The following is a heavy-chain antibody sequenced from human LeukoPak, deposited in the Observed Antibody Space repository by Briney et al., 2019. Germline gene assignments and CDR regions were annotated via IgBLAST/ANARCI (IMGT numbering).Heavy chain of an antibody. J-gene: IGHJ4*02. V-gene: IGHV1-18*01. Sequence: ASVKVSCKGSGYTFTSYGISWVRQAPGQGLEWMGWISAYNGNTNYAQKLQGRVTMTTDTSTSTAYMELRSLRSDDTAVYYCARVEDNSSGWSPMVPRPFDYWGQGTLVTVSS. D-gene: IGHD6-13*01. CDR3: ARVEDNSSGWSPMVPRPFDY. CDR2: ISAYNGNT. CDR1: GYTFTSYG.